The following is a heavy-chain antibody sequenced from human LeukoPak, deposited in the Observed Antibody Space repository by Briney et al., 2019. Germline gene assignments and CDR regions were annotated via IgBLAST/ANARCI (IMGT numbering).Heavy chain of an antibody. J-gene: IGHJ4*02. CDR2: IDYSGVT. V-gene: IGHV4-39*01. Sequence: PSETLSLTCTESGGSISSSSHFCGWLRQPPGKGLEWIGSIDYSGVTYYNPSLKSRVTISADTSKNQFSLKLSSGTAADTAVYYCARLSPRCCDYWGQGTLVTVSS. CDR3: ARLSPRCCDY. D-gene: IGHD4/OR15-4a*01. CDR1: GGSISSSSHF.